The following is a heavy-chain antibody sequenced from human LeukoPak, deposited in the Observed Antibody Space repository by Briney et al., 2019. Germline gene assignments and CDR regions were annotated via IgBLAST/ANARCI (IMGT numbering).Heavy chain of an antibody. J-gene: IGHJ6*02. CDR2: INPNSGGT. D-gene: IGHD2-2*01. Sequence: ASVKVSCKASGYTFTGYYMHWVRQAPGQGLEWMGWINPNSGGTNYAQKFQGRVTMTRDTSISTAYMELSRLRSDDTAVYYCRVVPAATYYYYGMDVWGQGTTVTVSS. CDR3: RVVPAATYYYYGMDV. CDR1: GYTFTGYY. V-gene: IGHV1-2*02.